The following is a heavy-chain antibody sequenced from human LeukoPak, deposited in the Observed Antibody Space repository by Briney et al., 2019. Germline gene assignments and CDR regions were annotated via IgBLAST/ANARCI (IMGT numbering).Heavy chain of an antibody. Sequence: ASVKVSCKASGYTFTSYYMHWVRQAPGQGLEWMGIINPSGGSTSYAQKFQGRVTMTRDTSTSTVYMELSSLRSEDTAVYYCARFGEFGPKNTLFDYWGQGTLVTVSS. CDR2: INPSGGST. J-gene: IGHJ4*02. D-gene: IGHD3-10*01. V-gene: IGHV1-46*01. CDR1: GYTFTSYY. CDR3: ARFGEFGPKNTLFDY.